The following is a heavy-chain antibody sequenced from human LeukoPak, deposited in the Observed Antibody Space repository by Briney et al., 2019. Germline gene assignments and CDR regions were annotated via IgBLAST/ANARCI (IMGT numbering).Heavy chain of an antibody. CDR3: SRGPIQLWVHNGVDV. J-gene: IGHJ6*02. CDR1: GFNFGDHA. V-gene: IGHV3-49*04. CDR2: IRSKAYRGTT. Sequence: PGGSLRRSCTTSGFNFGDHAMTWVRQAPGKGLEWVGFIRSKAYRGTTGYAASVKGRFTISRDDSKSVVYLQMNSLKSEDTAVYYCSRGPIQLWVHNGVDVWGQGTTVTVSS. D-gene: IGHD5-18*01.